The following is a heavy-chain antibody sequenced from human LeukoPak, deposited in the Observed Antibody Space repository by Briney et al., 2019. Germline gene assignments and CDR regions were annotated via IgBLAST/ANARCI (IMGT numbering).Heavy chain of an antibody. Sequence: ASVKVSCKASGYTFTGYYMHWVRQAPGQGLEWMGWINPNSGGTNYAQKLQGRVTMTRDTSISTAYMELSRLRSDDTAVYYCARDLRYSGYDIYYYWGQGTLVTVSS. D-gene: IGHD5-12*01. V-gene: IGHV1-2*02. CDR1: GYTFTGYY. CDR3: ARDLRYSGYDIYYY. CDR2: INPNSGGT. J-gene: IGHJ4*02.